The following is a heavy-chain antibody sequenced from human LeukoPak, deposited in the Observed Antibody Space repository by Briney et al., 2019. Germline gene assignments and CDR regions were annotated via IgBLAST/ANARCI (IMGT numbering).Heavy chain of an antibody. CDR1: GGSISSSSYY. CDR2: ISYSGST. CDR3: ARRVSRGYFDL. V-gene: IGHV4-39*01. J-gene: IGHJ2*01. Sequence: SETLSLTCTVSGGSISSSSYYWGWIRQPPGKGLEWIGSISYSGSTYDNPSLKSRVTKSVDTSKNQFSLKLSSVTAADTAVYYCARRVSRGYFDLWGRGTLVTVSS.